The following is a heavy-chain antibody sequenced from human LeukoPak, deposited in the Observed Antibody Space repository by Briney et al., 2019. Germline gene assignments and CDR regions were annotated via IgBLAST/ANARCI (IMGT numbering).Heavy chain of an antibody. V-gene: IGHV4-34*01. J-gene: IGHJ4*02. Sequence: SETLSLTCAVYGGSFSGYYWSWIRQPPGKGLEWIGSIYYSGSTYYNPSLKSRVTISVDTSKNQISLKLSSVTAADTAVYYCASYYHMVRGPLGVYWGQGTLVTVSS. CDR1: GGSFSGYY. CDR3: ASYYHMVRGPLGVY. D-gene: IGHD3-10*01. CDR2: IYYSGST.